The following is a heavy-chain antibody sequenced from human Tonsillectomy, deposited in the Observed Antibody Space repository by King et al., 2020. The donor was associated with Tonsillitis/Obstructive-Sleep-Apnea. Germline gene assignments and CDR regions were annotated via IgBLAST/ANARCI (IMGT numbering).Heavy chain of an antibody. V-gene: IGHV7-4-1*02. D-gene: IGHD7-27*01. CDR1: GYTFTRYA. J-gene: IGHJ4*02. CDR2: IDTNTGHP. CDR3: VRDLPATGENFDY. Sequence: QLVQSGSELKPPGASVKVSCKASGYTFTRYAINWVRQAPGQGLEWMGWIDTNTGHPTYAQGFTGRFVFSLDTSVSTAYLQISGLQAEDTAVYYCVRDLPATGENFDYWGQGTLVTVSS.